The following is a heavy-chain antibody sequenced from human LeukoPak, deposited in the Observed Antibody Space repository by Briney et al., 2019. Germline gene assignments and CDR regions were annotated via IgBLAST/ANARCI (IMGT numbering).Heavy chain of an antibody. CDR3: ARVVEMATRGLGFDP. CDR2: IYYSGST. Sequence: SETLSLTCTVSGGSISSSSYYWGWIRQPPGKGLEWIGYIYYSGSTNYNPSLKSRVTISVDTSKNQFSLKLSSVTAADTAVYYCARVVEMATRGLGFDPWGQGTLVTVSS. CDR1: GGSISSSSYY. V-gene: IGHV4-61*05. D-gene: IGHD5-24*01. J-gene: IGHJ5*02.